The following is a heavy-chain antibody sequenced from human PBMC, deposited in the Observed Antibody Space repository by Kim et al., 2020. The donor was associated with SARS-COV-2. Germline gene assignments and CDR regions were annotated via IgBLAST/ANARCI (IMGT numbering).Heavy chain of an antibody. CDR2: IYYSGST. CDR3: AREFVRGGGPYYYGSGLLAFQH. J-gene: IGHJ1*01. Sequence: SETLSLTCTVSGGSISSYYWSWIRQPPGKGLEWIGYIYYSGSTNYNPSLKSRVTISVDTSKNQFSLKLSSVTAADTAVYYCAREFVRGGGPYYYGSGLLAFQHWGQGTLVTVSS. V-gene: IGHV4-59*01. D-gene: IGHD3-10*01. CDR1: GGSISSYY.